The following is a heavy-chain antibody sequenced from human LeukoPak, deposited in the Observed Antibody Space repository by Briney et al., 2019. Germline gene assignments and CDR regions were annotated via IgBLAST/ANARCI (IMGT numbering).Heavy chain of an antibody. J-gene: IGHJ6*03. D-gene: IGHD5-24*01. Sequence: GASVKVSCKASGYTFTGYYMHWVRQAPGQGLEWMGWINPNSGGTNYAQKFQGRVTMTGDTSISTAYMELSRLRSDDTAVYYCARVGRWLQFDKIRDYYYYYMDVWGKGTTVTISS. V-gene: IGHV1-2*02. CDR2: INPNSGGT. CDR3: ARVGRWLQFDKIRDYYYYYMDV. CDR1: GYTFTGYY.